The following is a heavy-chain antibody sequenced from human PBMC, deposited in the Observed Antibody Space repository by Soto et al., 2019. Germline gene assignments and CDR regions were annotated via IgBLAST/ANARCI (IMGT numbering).Heavy chain of an antibody. Sequence: QITLNESGPPVVSPTETLTLTCRFSGFSLTTSGVGVGWIRQSPGKAPEWLALIYWDDDKRYSASLKSRLTIPKDPSKNQVVLTVSDLDPTDTATYYCAHRVLRTVFGLVTTTAIYFDFWGQGTPVAVSS. CDR1: GFSLTTSGVG. D-gene: IGHD3-3*01. V-gene: IGHV2-5*02. J-gene: IGHJ4*02. CDR3: AHRVLRTVFGLVTTTAIYFDF. CDR2: IYWDDDK.